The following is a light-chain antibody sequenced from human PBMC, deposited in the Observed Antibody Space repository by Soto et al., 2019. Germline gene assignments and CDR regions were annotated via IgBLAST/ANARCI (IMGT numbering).Light chain of an antibody. CDR1: QSISNR. J-gene: IGKJ2*01. CDR2: QAS. V-gene: IGKV1-5*03. CDR3: QHYNSYPLT. Sequence: DIQMTQSPSTLSASVGDRVTFTCRASQSISNRLTWYQQRPGKAPKLLIYQASTLESGVPSRFSGSGSATEFTLTVSGLQPEDSATYYCQHYNSYPLTFAQGTKLEIK.